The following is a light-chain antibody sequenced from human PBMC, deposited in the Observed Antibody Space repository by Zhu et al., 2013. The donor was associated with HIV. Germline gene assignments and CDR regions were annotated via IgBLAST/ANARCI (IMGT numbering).Light chain of an antibody. CDR1: QSVSSSY. J-gene: IGKJ5*01. V-gene: IGKV3D-20*02. CDR3: QKRSNWPPIT. CDR2: DAS. Sequence: EIVLTQSPGTLSLSPGERATLSCRASQSVSSSYLAWYQQKPGQAPRLLIYDASNRATGIPARFSGSGSGTDFTLTISSLEPEDFAVYFCQKRSNWPPITFGQGTRIDVK.